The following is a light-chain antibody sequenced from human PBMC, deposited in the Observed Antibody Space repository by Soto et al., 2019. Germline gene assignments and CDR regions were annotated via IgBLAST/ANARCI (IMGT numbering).Light chain of an antibody. CDR3: QQYNVYWT. CDR2: KAS. V-gene: IGKV1-5*03. Sequence: ILMTQSPSTLSASVGSTFTVSCRASQSINIWLAWYQQKPGRAPKLLIYKASTLESGVPSRFSGSGSGTEFTLTISSLQPDDFATYYCQQYNVYWTFGQGTKVDIK. CDR1: QSINIW. J-gene: IGKJ1*01.